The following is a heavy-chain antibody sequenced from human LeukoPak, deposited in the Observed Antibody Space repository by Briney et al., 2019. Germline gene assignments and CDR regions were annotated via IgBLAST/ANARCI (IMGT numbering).Heavy chain of an antibody. CDR3: ARDRRGWELPQTFDY. CDR2: INLNGCST. J-gene: IGHJ4*02. D-gene: IGHD1-26*01. Sequence: GGSLRLSCAASGFTFDDYGMSWVRQAPGKGLEWVSGINLNGCSTGYADSVKGRFTISRDNAKNSLYLQMNSLRAEDTALYYCARDRRGWELPQTFDYWGQGTLVTVSS. CDR1: GFTFDDYG. V-gene: IGHV3-20*04.